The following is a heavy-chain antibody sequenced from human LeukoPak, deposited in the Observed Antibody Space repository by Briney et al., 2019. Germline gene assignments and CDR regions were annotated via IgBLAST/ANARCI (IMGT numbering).Heavy chain of an antibody. D-gene: IGHD1-14*01. J-gene: IGHJ4*02. CDR1: GGTFSSYA. CDR3: ARVGSLEPPSPFDY. Sequence: ASVKVSCEASGGTFSSYAISWVRQAPGQGLEWMGGIIPIFGTANYAQKFQGRVTITADESTSTAYMELSSLRSEDTAVYYCARVGSLEPPSPFDYWGQGTLVTVSS. V-gene: IGHV1-69*13. CDR2: IIPIFGTA.